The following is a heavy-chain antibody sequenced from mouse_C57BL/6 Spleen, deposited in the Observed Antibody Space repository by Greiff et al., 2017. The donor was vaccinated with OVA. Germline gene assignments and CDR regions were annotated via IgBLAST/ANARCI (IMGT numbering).Heavy chain of an antibody. Sequence: QVQLQQSGAELVKPGASVTISCKASGYAFSSYWMNWVKQRPGTGLEWIGQIYPGDGDTNYNGKFKGKATLTADKSSSTAYMQLSSLTSEDSAVYFCAKYRDDYDRYFDYWGQGTTLTVSS. CDR3: AKYRDDYDRYFDY. CDR2: IYPGDGDT. V-gene: IGHV1-80*01. CDR1: GYAFSSYW. J-gene: IGHJ2*01. D-gene: IGHD2-4*01.